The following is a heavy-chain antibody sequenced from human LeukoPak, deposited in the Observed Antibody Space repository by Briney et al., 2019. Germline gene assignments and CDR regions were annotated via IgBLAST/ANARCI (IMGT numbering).Heavy chain of an antibody. Sequence: SETLSLTCTVSGASISSNTYYWGWVRQPPGKGLEWIGYISNSGSTYYNPSLKSRVTISLDTSKNQFSLKVTSVTAADTAVYYCARGDSGWYSHLGYWGQGTLVTVSS. J-gene: IGHJ4*02. D-gene: IGHD6-19*01. CDR1: GASISSNTYY. CDR2: ISNSGST. CDR3: ARGDSGWYSHLGY. V-gene: IGHV4-39*07.